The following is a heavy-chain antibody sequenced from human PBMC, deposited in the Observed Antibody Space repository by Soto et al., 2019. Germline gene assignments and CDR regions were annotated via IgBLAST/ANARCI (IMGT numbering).Heavy chain of an antibody. J-gene: IGHJ2*01. Sequence: QVQLVQSGAEVKEPGASVKVSCKASGYTFTGYYMHWVRQAPGQGLEWMGWINPNSGGTNYAQKFQGRVTMSRDTSISTAYMELSSLRSDDTAVYYCARDVTSGNYRYWYFDLWGRGTLVTVSS. D-gene: IGHD1-26*01. CDR2: INPNSGGT. CDR1: GYTFTGYY. CDR3: ARDVTSGNYRYWYFDL. V-gene: IGHV1-2*02.